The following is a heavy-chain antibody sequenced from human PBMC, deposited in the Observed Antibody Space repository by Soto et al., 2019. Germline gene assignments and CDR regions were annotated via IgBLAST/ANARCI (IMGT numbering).Heavy chain of an antibody. J-gene: IGHJ3*02. D-gene: IGHD2-2*01. CDR3: ASSRVVPGGGGHAFDI. Sequence: QVQLVQSGAEVKKPGASVKVSCKASGYTFTSYYMHWVRQAPGQGLEWMGIINPSGGSTSYAQKFQGRVNMTRDTSTSTVYMELSSLRSEDTAVYYCASSRVVPGGGGHAFDIWGQGTMVTVSS. V-gene: IGHV1-46*01. CDR2: INPSGGST. CDR1: GYTFTSYY.